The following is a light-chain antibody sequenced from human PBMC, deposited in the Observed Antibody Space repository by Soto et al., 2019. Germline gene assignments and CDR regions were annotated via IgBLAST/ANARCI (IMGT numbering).Light chain of an antibody. V-gene: IGKV3-15*01. CDR1: QSVSIE. Sequence: EIVLTQSPATLSLSPGERATLSCRASQSVSIELAWYQQKPGQAPRLLIYGASTRATGIPARFSGSGSGTEFTLTISSLQSEDFAVYYCQQYNNWPPITFGQGTRLEIK. CDR2: GAS. J-gene: IGKJ5*01. CDR3: QQYNNWPPIT.